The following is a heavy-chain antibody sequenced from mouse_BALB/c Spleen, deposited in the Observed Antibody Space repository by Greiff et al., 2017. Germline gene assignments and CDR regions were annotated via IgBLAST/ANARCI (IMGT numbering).Heavy chain of an antibody. CDR1: GYTFSIYW. J-gene: IGHJ3*01. V-gene: IGHV1-7*01. CDR2: INPSTGYT. CDR3: ARQGY. Sequence: VQLQQSGAELAKPGASVKMSCKASGYTFSIYWMHWVKQRPGQGLEWIGYINPSTGYTEYNQKFKDKATLPADKSSSTAYMQLSSLTSEDSAVYYCARQGYWGQGTLVTVSA.